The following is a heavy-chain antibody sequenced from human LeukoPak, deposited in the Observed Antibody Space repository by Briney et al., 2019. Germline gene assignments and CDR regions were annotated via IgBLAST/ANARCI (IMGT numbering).Heavy chain of an antibody. CDR1: GGSISSHY. CDR2: IYTSGST. Sequence: PSETLSLTCTVSGGSISSHYWSWIRQPAGKGLEWIGRIYTSGSTNYNPSLKSRVTMSVDTSKNQFSPKLSSVTAADTAVYYCARELTVRGLIRFDYWGQGTLVTVSS. V-gene: IGHV4-4*07. D-gene: IGHD3-10*01. CDR3: ARELTVRGLIRFDY. J-gene: IGHJ4*02.